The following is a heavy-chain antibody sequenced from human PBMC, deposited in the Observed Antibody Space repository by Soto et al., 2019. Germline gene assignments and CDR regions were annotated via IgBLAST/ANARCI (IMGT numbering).Heavy chain of an antibody. J-gene: IGHJ3*02. CDR2: IYYSGST. CDR3: ARDFSVRGVPGAFDI. D-gene: IGHD3-10*01. V-gene: IGHV4-59*01. Sequence: SETLSLTCTVSGGSISSYYWSWIRQPPGKGLEWIGYIYYSGSTNYNPSLKSRVTISVDTSKNQFSLKLSSVTAADTAVYYCARDFSVRGVPGAFDIWGQGTMVTVSS. CDR1: GGSISSYY.